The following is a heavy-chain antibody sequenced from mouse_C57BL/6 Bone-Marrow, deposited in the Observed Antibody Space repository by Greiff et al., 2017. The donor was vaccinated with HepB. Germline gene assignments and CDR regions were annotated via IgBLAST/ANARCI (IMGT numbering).Heavy chain of an antibody. V-gene: IGHV3-6*01. D-gene: IGHD2-4*01. J-gene: IGHJ4*01. CDR2: ISYDGSN. CDR1: GYSITSGYY. CDR3: AREGYYDYGEYAMDY. Sequence: VQLKESGPGLVKPSQSLSLTCSVTGYSITSGYYWNWIRQFPGNKLEWMGYISYDGSNNYNPSLKNRISITRDTSKNQFFLKLNSVTTEDTATYYCAREGYYDYGEYAMDYWGQGTSVTVSS.